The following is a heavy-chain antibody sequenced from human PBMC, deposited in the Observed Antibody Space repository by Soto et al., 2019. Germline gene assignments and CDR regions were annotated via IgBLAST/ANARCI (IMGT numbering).Heavy chain of an antibody. V-gene: IGHV5-51*01. CDR1: GYSFTSYW. Sequence: GESLKISCKGSGYSFTSYWIGWVRQMPGKGLEWMGIIYPGDSDTRYSPSFQGQVTISADKSISTAYLQWSSLKASDTAMYYCAGGGVRGVITRTRDYYGMDVWGQGTTVTVSS. CDR2: IYPGDSDT. J-gene: IGHJ6*02. D-gene: IGHD3-10*01. CDR3: AGGGVRGVITRTRDYYGMDV.